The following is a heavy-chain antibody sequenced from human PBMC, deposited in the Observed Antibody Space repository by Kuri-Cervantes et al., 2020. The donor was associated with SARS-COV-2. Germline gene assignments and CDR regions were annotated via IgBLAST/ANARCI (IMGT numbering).Heavy chain of an antibody. Sequence: ASVKVSCKASGYTFTSYYMHWVRQAPGKGLEWMGGFDPEDGETIYAQKFQGRVTMTEDTSTDTAYMELSSLRSEDTAVYYCATSVAARPHFDYWGQGTLVTVSS. V-gene: IGHV1-24*01. D-gene: IGHD6-6*01. CDR2: FDPEDGET. CDR1: GYTFTSYY. J-gene: IGHJ4*02. CDR3: ATSVAARPHFDY.